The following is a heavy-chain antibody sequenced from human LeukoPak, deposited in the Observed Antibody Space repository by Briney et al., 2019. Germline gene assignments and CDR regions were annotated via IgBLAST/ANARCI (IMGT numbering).Heavy chain of an antibody. D-gene: IGHD3-22*01. CDR2: IKQDGSER. CDR1: GGSFSGYY. J-gene: IGHJ3*02. V-gene: IGHV3-7*01. Sequence: ETLSLTCAVYGGSFSGYYWSWIRQPPGKGLEWVANIKQDGSERYYVDSVKGRFTISRDNAKNSLYLQMNSLRAEDTAVYYCARDSSGSLGAFDIWGQGTMVTVSS. CDR3: ARDSSGSLGAFDI.